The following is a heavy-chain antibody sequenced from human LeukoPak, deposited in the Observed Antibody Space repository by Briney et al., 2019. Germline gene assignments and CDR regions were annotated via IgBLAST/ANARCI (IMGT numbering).Heavy chain of an antibody. V-gene: IGHV7-4-1*02. CDR3: ARDYGALRYFDWLISDYGMDV. D-gene: IGHD3-9*01. CDR2: INTNTGNP. Sequence: ASVKVSCKASGYTFTSYAMNWVRQAPGQGLEWMGWINTNTGNPTYAQGFTGRFVFSLDTSVSTAYLQISSLKAEDTAVYYCARDYGALRYFDWLISDYGMDVWGQGTTVTVSS. J-gene: IGHJ6*02. CDR1: GYTFTSYA.